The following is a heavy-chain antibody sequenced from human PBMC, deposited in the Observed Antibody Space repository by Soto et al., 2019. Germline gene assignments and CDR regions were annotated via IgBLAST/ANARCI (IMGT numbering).Heavy chain of an antibody. D-gene: IGHD3-10*01. V-gene: IGHV4-59*01. CDR2: IYYSGST. Sequence: PSETLSLTCTVSGGSISSYYWSWIRQPPGKGLEWIGYIYYSGSTNYNPSLKSRVTISVDTSKNQFSLKLSSVTAADTAVYYCARSQAYYYGSGSPINWFDPWGQGTLVTVSS. CDR1: GGSISSYY. J-gene: IGHJ5*02. CDR3: ARSQAYYYGSGSPINWFDP.